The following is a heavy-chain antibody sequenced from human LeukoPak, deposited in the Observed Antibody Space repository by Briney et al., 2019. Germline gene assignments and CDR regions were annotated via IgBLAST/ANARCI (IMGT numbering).Heavy chain of an antibody. CDR2: VWHDGSKT. CDR3: AKDQGDFWSGYYTGGFDY. D-gene: IGHD3-3*01. J-gene: IGHJ4*02. V-gene: IGHV3-30*02. Sequence: TGGSLRLSCAASGFTFSTCHIHWVRQAPGKGLEWVALVWHDGSKTYYADSVKGRFTVSRDNSKNTLYLQMNSLRAEDTAVYYCAKDQGDFWSGYYTGGFDYWGQGTLVTVSS. CDR1: GFTFSTCH.